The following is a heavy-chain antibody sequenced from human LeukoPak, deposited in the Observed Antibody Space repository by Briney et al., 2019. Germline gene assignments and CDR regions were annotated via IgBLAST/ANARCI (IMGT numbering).Heavy chain of an antibody. V-gene: IGHV4-39*07. CDR2: IYYSGST. Sequence: SETLSLTCTVSGGSISSSSYYWGWIRQPPGKGLEWIGSIYYSGSTYYNPSLKSRVTISVDTSKNQFSLKLSSVTAADTAVYYCAREGDYYDSSGYSPFDYWGQGTLVTVSS. CDR1: GGSISSSSYY. J-gene: IGHJ4*02. D-gene: IGHD3-22*01. CDR3: AREGDYYDSSGYSPFDY.